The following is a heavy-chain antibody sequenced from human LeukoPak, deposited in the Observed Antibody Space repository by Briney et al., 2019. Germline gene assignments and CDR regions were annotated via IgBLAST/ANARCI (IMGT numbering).Heavy chain of an antibody. D-gene: IGHD6-19*01. CDR2: INHSGST. CDR1: GGSFSGYY. V-gene: IGHV4-34*01. Sequence: SETLSLTCAVYGGSFSGYYWSWIRQPPGKGLEWIGEINHSGSTNYNPSLKSRVTISVDTSKNQFSLKLSSVTAADTAVYYCARGRPGIAVAGGRGLKKNWFDPWGQGTLVTVSS. J-gene: IGHJ5*02. CDR3: ARGRPGIAVAGGRGLKKNWFDP.